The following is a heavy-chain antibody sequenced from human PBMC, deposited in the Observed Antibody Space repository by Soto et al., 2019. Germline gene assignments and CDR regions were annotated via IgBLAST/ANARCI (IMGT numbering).Heavy chain of an antibody. Sequence: SVKVSCKASGGTFSSYAISWVRQAPGQGLEWMGGIIPIFGTANYAQKFQGRVTITADKSTSTAYMARRSLRSEDTAVYYCARDSEYYDILTGHSRSWFDPWGQGTLVTVSS. CDR3: ARDSEYYDILTGHSRSWFDP. J-gene: IGHJ5*02. CDR1: GGTFSSYA. V-gene: IGHV1-69*06. D-gene: IGHD3-9*01. CDR2: IIPIFGTA.